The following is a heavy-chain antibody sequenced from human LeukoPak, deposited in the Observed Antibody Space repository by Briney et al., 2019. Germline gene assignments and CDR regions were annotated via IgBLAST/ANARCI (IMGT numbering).Heavy chain of an antibody. CDR1: GFTFSSYS. Sequence: GGSLRLSCAASGFTFSSYSMNWVRQAPGKGLECVSVISRGGISYYADSVKGRFTISRDNSKNTLYLQMNSLRAEDTAVYYCARNPYSSSWQDYYYYYYMDVWGKGTTVTVSS. D-gene: IGHD6-13*01. CDR3: ARNPYSSSWQDYYYYYYMDV. J-gene: IGHJ6*03. CDR2: ISRGGIS. V-gene: IGHV3-66*02.